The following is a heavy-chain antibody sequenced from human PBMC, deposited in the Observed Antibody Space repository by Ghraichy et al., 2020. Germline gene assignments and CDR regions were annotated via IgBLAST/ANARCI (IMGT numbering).Heavy chain of an antibody. J-gene: IGHJ4*02. CDR1: GGSIRSRF. CDR3: ARDRSGTYFSFEY. D-gene: IGHD1-26*01. Sequence: SETLSLTCTVSGGSIRSRFWSWIRQSPGKGLEWIGYISHSGSTNYNPSLKSRVSISLDTSKNQFSLKVRSVTAADTAVYYCARDRSGTYFSFEYWGQGTLVTVSS. CDR2: ISHSGST. V-gene: IGHV4-59*11.